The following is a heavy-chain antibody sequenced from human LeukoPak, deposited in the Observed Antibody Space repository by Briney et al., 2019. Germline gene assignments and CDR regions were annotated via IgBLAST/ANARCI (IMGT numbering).Heavy chain of an antibody. V-gene: IGHV1-8*01. CDR3: ARSLFWPRIGFTRTYYYDSSGYDDAFDI. D-gene: IGHD3-22*01. CDR2: MNPNSGNT. J-gene: IGHJ3*02. Sequence: ASVKVSCKASGYTFTSYDINWVRQATGQGLEWMGWMNPNSGNTGYAQKFQGRVTMTRNTSISTAYMELSSLRSEDTAVYYCARSLFWPRIGFTRTYYYDSSGYDDAFDIWGQGTMVTVSS. CDR1: GYTFTSYD.